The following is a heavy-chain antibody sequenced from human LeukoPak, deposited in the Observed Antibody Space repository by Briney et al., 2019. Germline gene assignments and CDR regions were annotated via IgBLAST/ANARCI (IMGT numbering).Heavy chain of an antibody. V-gene: IGHV3-74*01. D-gene: IGHD5-18*01. CDR3: ARVKSEQWLYWFDP. CDR2: INSDGSST. CDR1: GFTFSSYW. J-gene: IGHJ5*02. Sequence: GGSLRLSCAASGFTFSSYWMHWVRQAAGKGLVWVSRINSDGSSTSYADSVKGQFTISRDNAKNTLYLQMNSLRAEDTAVYYCARVKSEQWLYWFDPWGQGTLVTVSS.